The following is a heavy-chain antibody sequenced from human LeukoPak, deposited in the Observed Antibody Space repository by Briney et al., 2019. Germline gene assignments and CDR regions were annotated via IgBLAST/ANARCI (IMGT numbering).Heavy chain of an antibody. CDR1: GASINTFY. D-gene: IGHD1-26*01. J-gene: IGHJ4*02. CDR2: IYYSGYT. V-gene: IGHV4-59*01. Sequence: KPSETLTLTCTVSGASINTFYWSWIPRSPGKALEWIRNIYYSGYTNYSPSLQSRVTMSVDTSKNQCSLNLNSVTAADTAVYYCARVVGATTFDCWGQGTLVTVSS. CDR3: ARVVGATTFDC.